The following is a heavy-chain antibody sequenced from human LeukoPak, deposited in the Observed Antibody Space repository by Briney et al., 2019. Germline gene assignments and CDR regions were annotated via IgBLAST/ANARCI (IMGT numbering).Heavy chain of an antibody. Sequence: SVKVSCKASGGTFSSYAISWVRQAPGQGLEWMGRIIPILGIANYAQKFQGRVTITADKSTSTAYMELSSLRSEDTAVYYCARSGSSGWYGTPFDYWGQGTLVTVSS. CDR1: GGTFSSYA. J-gene: IGHJ4*02. CDR3: ARSGSSGWYGTPFDY. D-gene: IGHD6-19*01. CDR2: IIPILGIA. V-gene: IGHV1-69*04.